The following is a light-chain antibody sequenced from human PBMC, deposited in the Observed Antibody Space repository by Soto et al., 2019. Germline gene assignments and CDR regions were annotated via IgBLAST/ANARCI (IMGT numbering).Light chain of an antibody. V-gene: IGLV2-11*01. J-gene: IGLJ1*01. Sequence: QSALTQPRSVSGSPGQSVTISCTGTSSDVGGYNYVSWYQQHPGKAPNLMIYAVNARPSGVPDRFSGSKSGNTASLTISGLQAEDEADYYCCSYAGSYTYVFGTGTKLTVL. CDR2: AVN. CDR3: CSYAGSYTYV. CDR1: SSDVGGYNY.